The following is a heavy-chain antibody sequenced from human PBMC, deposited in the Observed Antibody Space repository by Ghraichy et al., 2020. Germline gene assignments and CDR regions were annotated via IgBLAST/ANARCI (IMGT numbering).Heavy chain of an antibody. CDR3: ARSILRVAAPSPLLGMDV. CDR1: GFTFSSYS. J-gene: IGHJ6*02. CDR2: ISSSSSYI. V-gene: IGHV3-21*01. Sequence: GGSLRLSCAASGFTFSSYSMNWVRQAPGKGLEWVSSISSSSSYIYYADSVKGRFTISRDNAKNSLYLQMNSLRAEDTAVYYCARSILRVAAPSPLLGMDVWGQGTTVTVSS. D-gene: IGHD6-19*01.